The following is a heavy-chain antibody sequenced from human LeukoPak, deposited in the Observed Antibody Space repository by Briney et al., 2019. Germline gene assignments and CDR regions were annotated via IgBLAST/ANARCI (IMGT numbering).Heavy chain of an antibody. CDR2: INSDGSST. CDR3: ASWAGATDFDY. J-gene: IGHJ4*02. D-gene: IGHD1-26*01. CDR1: GFTFSSYW. V-gene: IGHV3-74*01. Sequence: PGGSLRLSCAASGFTFSSYWMHWVRQAPGKGLMWVSRINSDGSSTSYADSVKGRFAISRDNAKNSLYLQMNSLRAEDTAVYYCASWAGATDFDYWGQGTLVTVSS.